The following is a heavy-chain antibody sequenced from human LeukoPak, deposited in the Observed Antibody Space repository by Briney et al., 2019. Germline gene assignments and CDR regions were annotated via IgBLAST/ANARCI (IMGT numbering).Heavy chain of an antibody. D-gene: IGHD4-17*01. Sequence: GGSLRLSCAASGFTFSDYYMSWIRQAPGKGLEWVSYISSSGSTIYYADSVKGRFTISRDNAKNSLYLQMNSLRAEDTAVYYCAKVPSTVTTKFGYWGQGTLVTVSS. CDR2: ISSSGSTI. J-gene: IGHJ4*02. CDR3: AKVPSTVTTKFGY. CDR1: GFTFSDYY. V-gene: IGHV3-11*01.